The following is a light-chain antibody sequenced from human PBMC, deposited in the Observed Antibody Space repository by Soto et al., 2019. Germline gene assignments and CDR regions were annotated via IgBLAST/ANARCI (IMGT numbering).Light chain of an antibody. V-gene: IGKV1-6*01. CDR1: QDIRSD. CDR2: ASS. J-gene: IGKJ4*01. CDR3: LQDHNYPLT. Sequence: IQMTQFPSSLSASVGDRVTITCRASQDIRSDLGWYQQRPGEAPKLLIYASSSLQSGVPSRFSGSGSGTDFTLTISSMQPEDFATYHCLQDHNYPLTFGGGTKVDIK.